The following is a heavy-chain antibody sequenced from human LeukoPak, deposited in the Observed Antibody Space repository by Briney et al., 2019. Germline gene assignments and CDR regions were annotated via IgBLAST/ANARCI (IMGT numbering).Heavy chain of an antibody. J-gene: IGHJ6*03. CDR2: IWYDGSNK. CDR1: GFTFSSYG. V-gene: IGHV3-33*06. CDR3: AKGAGYPNRDYYYMDV. Sequence: PGRSLRLSCAASGFTFSSYGMHWVRQAPGRGLEWVAVIWYDGSNKYYADSVKGRFTISRDNSMNTLYLQMNSLRAEDTAVYYCAKGAGYPNRDYYYMDVWGKGTTVTVSS. D-gene: IGHD6-25*01.